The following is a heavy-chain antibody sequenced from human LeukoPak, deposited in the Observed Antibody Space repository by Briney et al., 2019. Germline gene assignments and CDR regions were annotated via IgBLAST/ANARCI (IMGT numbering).Heavy chain of an antibody. Sequence: ASVKVSCKASGYTFASYDISWVRQAPGQGLEWMGWISSYNGNTNYAQKLQGRVSMTTDTSTSTAYLELMSLRSGDTAVYYCASGGGIDYWGQGTLGTVSS. CDR2: ISSYNGNT. V-gene: IGHV1-18*01. D-gene: IGHD1-26*01. CDR3: ASGGGIDY. CDR1: GYTFASYD. J-gene: IGHJ4*02.